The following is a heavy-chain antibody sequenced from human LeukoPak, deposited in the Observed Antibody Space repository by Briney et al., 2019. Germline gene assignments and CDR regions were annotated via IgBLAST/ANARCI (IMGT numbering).Heavy chain of an antibody. CDR3: ARDTYFYNSSAFYHYYYGMDV. CDR1: GFTFSSYG. Sequence: GGSLRLSCAASGFTFSSYGMHWVRQAPGKGLEWVAFIRYDGSNKYYADSVKGRFTISRDNSKNTLYLQMNSLRAEDTAVYYCARDTYFYNSSAFYHYYYGMDVWAKGPRSPSP. J-gene: IGHJ6*02. V-gene: IGHV3-30*02. D-gene: IGHD3-22*01. CDR2: IRYDGSNK.